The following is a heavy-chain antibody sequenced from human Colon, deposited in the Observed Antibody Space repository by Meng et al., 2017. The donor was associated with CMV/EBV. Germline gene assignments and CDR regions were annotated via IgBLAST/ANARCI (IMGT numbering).Heavy chain of an antibody. CDR3: AREAGPFFGVIVYDS. D-gene: IGHD3-3*01. J-gene: IGHJ4*02. CDR2: INQSGST. CDR1: GGSLSGYY. V-gene: IGHV4-34*01. Sequence: QVRLQQGGAVLLKTSETLSLTCGFLGGSLSGYYWTWIRQSPGKGLEWIGEINQSGSTNYNPSLKSRVTVSVDTSKNQFSLRVTSVTAADSALYYCAREAGPFFGVIVYDSWGQGTLVTVSS.